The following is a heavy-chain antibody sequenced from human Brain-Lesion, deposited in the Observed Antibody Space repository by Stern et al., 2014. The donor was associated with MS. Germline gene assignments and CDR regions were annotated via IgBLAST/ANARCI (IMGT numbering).Heavy chain of an antibody. Sequence: QVQLVESGPGLVKPSDTLSLTCSVSGDSLSSSTFYWGWIRQPPGKGPEWIGSVYYSGNTYYNPSLKIRVPFSVDTSKNQFPLRLTSVTAADTAVYYCARHQLGYGYAYLRYWGQGTLVTVSS. CDR1: GDSLSSSTFY. V-gene: IGHV4-39*01. D-gene: IGHD5-18*01. CDR3: ARHQLGYGYAYLRY. J-gene: IGHJ4*02. CDR2: VYYSGNT.